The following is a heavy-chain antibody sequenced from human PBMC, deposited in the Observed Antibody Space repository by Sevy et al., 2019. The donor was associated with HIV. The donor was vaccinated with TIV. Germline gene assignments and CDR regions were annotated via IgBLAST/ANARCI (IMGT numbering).Heavy chain of an antibody. Sequence: ASVKVSCKASGYIFTDYYIHWMRQAPGQGLEWMAWINSDSGVTNYAQRFQGEVTVTRDTSLSTAYLELSRLKSNDTAIYYCARLTTQPTSDLYGMDVWGQGTRVTVSS. D-gene: IGHD4-4*01. CDR1: GYIFTDYY. J-gene: IGHJ6*02. CDR2: INSDSGVT. CDR3: ARLTTQPTSDLYGMDV. V-gene: IGHV1-2*02.